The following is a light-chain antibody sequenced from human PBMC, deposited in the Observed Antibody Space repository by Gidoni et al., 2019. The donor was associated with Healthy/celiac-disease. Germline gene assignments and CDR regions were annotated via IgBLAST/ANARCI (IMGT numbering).Light chain of an antibody. CDR3: QQSNSSPPYT. CDR1: QSISSY. CDR2: AAS. Sequence: DIQMPQSPSSLSASVGDRATITCRASQSISSYLNWYQQKPGKAPKRLIYAASSLQSGVPSRFSGSGSGTDFTLTISSLQPEDFATYYCQQSNSSPPYTFXQXTKLEIK. V-gene: IGKV1-39*01. J-gene: IGKJ2*01.